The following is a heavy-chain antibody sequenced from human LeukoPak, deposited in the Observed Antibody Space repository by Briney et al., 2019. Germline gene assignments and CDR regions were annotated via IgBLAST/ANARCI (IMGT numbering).Heavy chain of an antibody. Sequence: ETLSLTCTVSGGSISSYYWRWIRQPAGKGLEWIGRIYTSGSSNYNHSLKSRVTMSVDTSKNQFSLKLSSVTAADTAVYYCAREGSGGFSSSWYGPIDYWGQGTLVTVSS. D-gene: IGHD6-13*01. CDR3: AREGSGGFSSSWYGPIDY. V-gene: IGHV4-4*07. CDR2: IYTSGSS. J-gene: IGHJ4*02. CDR1: GGSISSYY.